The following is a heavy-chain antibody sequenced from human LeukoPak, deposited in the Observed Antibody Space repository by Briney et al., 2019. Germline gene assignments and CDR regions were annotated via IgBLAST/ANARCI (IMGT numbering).Heavy chain of an antibody. CDR1: GYTFTSYD. J-gene: IGHJ6*02. CDR2: MNPNSGNT. V-gene: IGHV1-8*01. Sequence: GASVKVSCKASGYTFTSYDINWVRQATGQGLEWMGWMNPNSGNTGYAQKFQGRVTMTRNTFISTAYMELSSLRSEDTAVYYCARGAATSYSYYYYGMDVWGQGTTVTVSS. CDR3: ARGAATSYSYYYYGMDV. D-gene: IGHD2-15*01.